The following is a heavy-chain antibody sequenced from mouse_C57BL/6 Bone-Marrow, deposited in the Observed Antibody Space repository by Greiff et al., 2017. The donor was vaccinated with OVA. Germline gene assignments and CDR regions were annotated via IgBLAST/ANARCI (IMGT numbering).Heavy chain of an antibody. CDR1: GYTFTDYY. CDR3: ARQGDYYGSSYYFDY. D-gene: IGHD1-1*01. Sequence: VQLQQSGAELVRPGASVKLSCKASGYTFTDYYINWVKQRPGQGLEWIARIYPGSGNTYYNEKFKGKATLTAAKSSSTAYMQLSSLTSEDSAVYFCARQGDYYGSSYYFDYWGQGTTLTVSS. J-gene: IGHJ2*01. CDR2: IYPGSGNT. V-gene: IGHV1-76*01.